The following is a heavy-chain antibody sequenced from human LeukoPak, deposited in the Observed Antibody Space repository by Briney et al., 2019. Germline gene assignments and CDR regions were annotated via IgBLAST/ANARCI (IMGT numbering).Heavy chain of an antibody. CDR3: ARDSPGYYYYMDV. V-gene: IGHV3-21*01. CDR1: GFTFSSYT. CDR2: ISSSNNYI. Sequence: GGSLRLSCAASGFTFSSYTMNWVRQAPGKGLEWVSCISSSNNYIYYADSVKGRFTISRDNAKNSLYLQTNSLRAEDTAVYYCARDSPGYYYYMDVWGKGTTVTVSS. J-gene: IGHJ6*03.